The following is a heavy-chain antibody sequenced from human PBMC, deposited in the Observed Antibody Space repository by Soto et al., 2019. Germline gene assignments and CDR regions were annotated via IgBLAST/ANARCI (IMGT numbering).Heavy chain of an antibody. CDR3: GTLEGLAIISYYFDY. Sequence: QLQLQESGPGLVKPSETLSLTCTVSGGSVSSSSYYWGWVRQPPGKGLEWIGSVYYRGSTYDNPSLESRATISGSKSKSQLSLQRMSLSAADTAVYYCGTLEGLAIISYYFDYWGQGALVTVSS. D-gene: IGHD3-3*01. CDR2: VYYRGST. V-gene: IGHV4-39*01. CDR1: GGSVSSSSYY. J-gene: IGHJ4*02.